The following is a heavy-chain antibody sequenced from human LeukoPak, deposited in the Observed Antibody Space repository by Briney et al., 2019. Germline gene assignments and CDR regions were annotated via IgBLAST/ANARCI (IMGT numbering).Heavy chain of an antibody. CDR2: IGGSSSSI. CDR3: AKAGLVPAAIFYYYMDV. V-gene: IGHV3-21*01. D-gene: IGHD2-2*01. Sequence: GGSLRLSCTASGFTFSTYSMNWVRQAPGKGLEWVSSIGGSSSSIYYADSVKGRFTISRDNSKNTLYLQMNSLRAEDTAVYYCAKAGLVPAAIFYYYMDVWGKGTTVTVSS. CDR1: GFTFSTYS. J-gene: IGHJ6*03.